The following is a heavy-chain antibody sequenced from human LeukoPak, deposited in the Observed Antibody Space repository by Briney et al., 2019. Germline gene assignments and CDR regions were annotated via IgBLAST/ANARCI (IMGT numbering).Heavy chain of an antibody. J-gene: IGHJ5*02. CDR3: ARAFGIAVAGRVSWFDP. CDR2: IYYSGST. V-gene: IGHV4-39*07. CDR1: GGSISSSNYY. D-gene: IGHD6-19*01. Sequence: SETLSLTCIVSGGSISSSNYYWGWIRQSPGKGLEWIGSIYYSGSTYYNPSLKSRVTISVDTSKNQFSLKLSSVTAADTAVYYCARAFGIAVAGRVSWFDPWGQGTLVTVSS.